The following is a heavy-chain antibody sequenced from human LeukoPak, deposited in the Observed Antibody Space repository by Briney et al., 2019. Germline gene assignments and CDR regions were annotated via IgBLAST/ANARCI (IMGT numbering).Heavy chain of an antibody. V-gene: IGHV4-4*07. CDR3: AREGMSRDGYNYARP. CDR2: IYTSGST. D-gene: IGHD5-24*01. Sequence: SETLSLTCTVSGGSISSYYWSWIRQPAGKGLEWIGRIYTSGSTNYNPSLKSRVTMSVDTSKNQFSLKLSSVTAADTAVYYCAREGMSRDGYNYARPWGQGTLVTVSS. J-gene: IGHJ5*02. CDR1: GGSISSYY.